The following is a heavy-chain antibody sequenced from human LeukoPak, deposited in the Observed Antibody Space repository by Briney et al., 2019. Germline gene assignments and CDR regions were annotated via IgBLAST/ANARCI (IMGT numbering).Heavy chain of an antibody. CDR1: GGSISSGGYY. D-gene: IGHD5/OR15-5a*01. J-gene: IGHJ3*02. Sequence: SQTLSLTCTVSGGSISSGGYYWSWIRQPPGKGLEWIGYIYHSGSTYYNPSLKSRVTISVDRSKNQFSLKLSSVTAADTAVYYCARGPSIYESVGLLDIWGQGTMVTVSS. CDR3: ARGPSIYESVGLLDI. V-gene: IGHV4-30-2*01. CDR2: IYHSGST.